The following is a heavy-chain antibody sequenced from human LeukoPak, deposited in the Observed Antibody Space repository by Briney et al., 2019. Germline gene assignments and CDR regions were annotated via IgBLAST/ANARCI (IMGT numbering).Heavy chain of an antibody. CDR2: ISYDGSNK. CDR1: GFTFSSYG. CDR3: ARDSYGRGCSYGCWFDP. D-gene: IGHD5-18*01. J-gene: IGHJ5*02. Sequence: GGSLRLSCAASGFTFSSYGMHWVRQAPGKGLEWVAVISYDGSNKYYADSVKGRFTISRDNSKNTLYLQMNSLRAEDTAVYYCARDSYGRGCSYGCWFDPWGQGTLVTVSS. V-gene: IGHV3-30*19.